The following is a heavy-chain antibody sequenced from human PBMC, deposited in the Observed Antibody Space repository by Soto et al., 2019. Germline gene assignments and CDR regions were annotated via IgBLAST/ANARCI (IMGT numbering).Heavy chain of an antibody. V-gene: IGHV1-3*01. CDR3: TRDLNGGNPFDY. J-gene: IGHJ4*02. D-gene: IGHD2-8*01. CDR2: IDPGSGNP. CDR1: GYTLTNYA. Sequence: QVQLGQSGAGVKKPGASVRISCKAPGYTLTNYAIHWVRQAAGESLEWLAWIDPGSGNPTYSQKFRDRITLTRDFSASTFYMDLSSLTSGDTAVYFCTRDLNGGNPFDYWGQGTLVTVS.